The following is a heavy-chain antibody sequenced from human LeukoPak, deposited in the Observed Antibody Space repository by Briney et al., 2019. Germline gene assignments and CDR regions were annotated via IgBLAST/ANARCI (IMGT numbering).Heavy chain of an antibody. CDR3: AREMLYDSTGYYF. V-gene: IGHV4-59*12. J-gene: IGHJ4*02. D-gene: IGHD3-22*01. CDR2: IYYSGST. Sequence: SETLSLTCTVSGGSISSYYWSWIRQPPGKGLEWIGSIYYSGSTYYNPSLKSRVTISVDTSKNQFSLKLRSVTAADTAVYYCAREMLYDSTGYYFWGQGTLVTVSS. CDR1: GGSISSYY.